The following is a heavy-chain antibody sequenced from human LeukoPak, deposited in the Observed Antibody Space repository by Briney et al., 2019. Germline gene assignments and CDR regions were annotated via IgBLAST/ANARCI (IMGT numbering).Heavy chain of an antibody. Sequence: QTGGSLRLSCAASGFTFSSYGMHWVRQAPGKGLGWVAFIRYDGSNKYYADSVKGRFTISRDNSKNTLYLQMNSLRAEDTAVYYCAKDTLAHGDLWGQGTLVTVSS. CDR2: IRYDGSNK. V-gene: IGHV3-30*02. J-gene: IGHJ5*02. CDR1: GFTFSSYG. CDR3: AKDTLAHGDL.